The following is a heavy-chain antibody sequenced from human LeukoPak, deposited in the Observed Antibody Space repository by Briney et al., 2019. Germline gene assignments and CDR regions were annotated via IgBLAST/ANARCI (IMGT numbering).Heavy chain of an antibody. CDR1: GFTFSSHA. Sequence: GGSLRLSCAASGFTFSSHAMSWVRQAPGKGLEWVSSISDSGGSTNYANSVKGRFTISRDNSKNTLYLQMNSLRAEDTAIYSCARRRPEDYSGYVYLDLWGQGTLVTVSS. J-gene: IGHJ4*02. V-gene: IGHV3-23*01. D-gene: IGHD5-12*01. CDR3: ARRRPEDYSGYVYLDL. CDR2: ISDSGGST.